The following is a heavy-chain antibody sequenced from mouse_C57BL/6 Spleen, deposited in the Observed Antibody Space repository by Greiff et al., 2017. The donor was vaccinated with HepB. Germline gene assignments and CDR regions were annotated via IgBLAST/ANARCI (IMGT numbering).Heavy chain of an antibody. CDR2: IDPNSGGT. J-gene: IGHJ2*01. V-gene: IGHV1-72*01. CDR1: GYTFTSYW. CDR3: ARSYYGSSYYFDY. Sequence: QVHVKQPGAELVKPGASVKLSCKASGYTFTSYWMHWVKQRPGRGLEWIGRIDPNSGGTKYNEKFKSKATLTVDKPSSTAYMQLSSLTSEDSAVYYCARSYYGSSYYFDYWGQGTTLTVSS. D-gene: IGHD1-1*01.